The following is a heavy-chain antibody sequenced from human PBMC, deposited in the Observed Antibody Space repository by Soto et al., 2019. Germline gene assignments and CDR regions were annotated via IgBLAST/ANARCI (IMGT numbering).Heavy chain of an antibody. J-gene: IGHJ5*02. CDR2: IYHSGST. V-gene: IGHV4-38-2*01. Sequence: SETLSLTCAVSGYSISSGYYWGWIRQPPGKGLEWIGSIYHSGSTYYNPSLKSRVTISVDTSKNQFSLKLSSVTAADTAVYYCARVLGGDQSNWFEPWGQGTLVTVSA. CDR1: GYSISSGYY. D-gene: IGHD3-10*01. CDR3: ARVLGGDQSNWFEP.